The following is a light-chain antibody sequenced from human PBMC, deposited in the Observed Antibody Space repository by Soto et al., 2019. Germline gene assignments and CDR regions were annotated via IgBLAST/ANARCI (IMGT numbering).Light chain of an antibody. V-gene: IGLV2-14*01. CDR2: DVS. Sequence: QSVLTQPASVSGSPGQSITISCTGTSSDIGGYDSVSWYQQYPGKAPKLMIYDVSNRPSGVSNRFSGSKSGNTASLTISGLQAEYEADYYCTSYTSSTTRVVFGGGTKLTVL. CDR1: SSDIGGYDS. CDR3: TSYTSSTTRVV. J-gene: IGLJ2*01.